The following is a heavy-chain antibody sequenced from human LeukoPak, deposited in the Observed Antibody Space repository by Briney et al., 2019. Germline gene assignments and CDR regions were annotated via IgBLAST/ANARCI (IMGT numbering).Heavy chain of an antibody. Sequence: PSETLSLTCTVSGGSISSGSYYWSWIRQPAGEGLEWIGRIYTSGSTNYNPSLKSRVTISADTSTNQFSLKLNSVTAADTAVYYCARMNSGYVSPDAFDIWGQGTMVTVSS. J-gene: IGHJ3*02. V-gene: IGHV4-61*02. CDR2: IYTSGST. CDR1: GGSISSGSYY. D-gene: IGHD5-12*01. CDR3: ARMNSGYVSPDAFDI.